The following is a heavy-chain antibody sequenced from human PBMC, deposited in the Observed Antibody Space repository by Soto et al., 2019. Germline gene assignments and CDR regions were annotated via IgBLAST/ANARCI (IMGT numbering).Heavy chain of an antibody. D-gene: IGHD6-13*01. Sequence: ASVKVSCKASGYTFTIYGISGVRQAPGQGREWMGWISAYNGNTNYAQKLQGRVTMTTDTSTSTAYMELRSLRSDDTAVYYCARVRLGIADYWGQGTLVTVSS. J-gene: IGHJ4*02. CDR1: GYTFTIYG. CDR2: ISAYNGNT. CDR3: ARVRLGIADY. V-gene: IGHV1-18*04.